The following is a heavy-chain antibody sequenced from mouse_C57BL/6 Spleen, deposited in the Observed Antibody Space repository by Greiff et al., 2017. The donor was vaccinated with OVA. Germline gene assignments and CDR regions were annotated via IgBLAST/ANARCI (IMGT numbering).Heavy chain of an antibody. J-gene: IGHJ3*01. CDR2: IWRGGST. V-gene: IGHV2-5*01. CDR1: GFSLTSYG. CDR3: ATYRTGGSNSAWFAY. Sequence: QVQLKQSGPGLVQPSQSLSITCTVSGFSLTSYGVHWVRQSPGKGLEWLGVIWRGGSTDYNAAFMSRLSITKDNSKSQVFFKMNSLQADDTAIYYCATYRTGGSNSAWFAYWGQGTLVTVSA. D-gene: IGHD2-5*01.